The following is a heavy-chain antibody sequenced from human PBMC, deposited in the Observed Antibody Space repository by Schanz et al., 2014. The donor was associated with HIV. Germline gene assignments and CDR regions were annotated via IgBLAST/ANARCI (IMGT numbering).Heavy chain of an antibody. CDR2: LWYDGTNT. CDR1: GFTFSTYG. Sequence: QVQLVESGGGVVQPGTSLRLSCAVSGFTFSTYGMHWVRQAPGKGLDWVAALWYDGTNTLYADSVKGRFTISRDDFKDTLYLQMNSLRAEDTAVYYCAKEEQQLGGVGGYHFDYWGQGTLVTVSS. CDR3: AKEEQQLGGVGGYHFDY. V-gene: IGHV3-33*03. J-gene: IGHJ4*02. D-gene: IGHD6-13*01.